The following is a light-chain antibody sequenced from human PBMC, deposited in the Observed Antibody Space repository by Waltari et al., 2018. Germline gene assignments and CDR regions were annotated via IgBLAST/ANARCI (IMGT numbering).Light chain of an antibody. Sequence: DIQMIKPPSSLSASVGDRVTITCRASQSISTYLNWYQQKPGKAPKLLIYTASSLQSGIASTFRGSGSGTDCTLTISSRQPEDVATYCCQQSDSTPYTFGRGTKLEI. CDR1: QSISTY. J-gene: IGKJ2*01. CDR3: QQSDSTPYT. V-gene: IGKV1-39*01. CDR2: TAS.